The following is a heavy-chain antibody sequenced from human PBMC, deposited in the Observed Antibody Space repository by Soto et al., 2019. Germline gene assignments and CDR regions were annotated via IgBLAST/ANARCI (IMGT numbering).Heavy chain of an antibody. V-gene: IGHV4-31*03. Sequence: SETLSLTCTVSGGSIGSGGYFWGWIRQHPGKGLEWIGNIYSSGGTYYNPSLESRVAISVDTSKNEFTLKVNSVTAADTAMYYFARFAKEENPKLESWYAFDFWGQGKLVTVSS. D-gene: IGHD6-13*01. CDR2: IYSSGGT. CDR1: GGSIGSGGYF. J-gene: IGHJ4*02. CDR3: ARFAKEENPKLESWYAFDF.